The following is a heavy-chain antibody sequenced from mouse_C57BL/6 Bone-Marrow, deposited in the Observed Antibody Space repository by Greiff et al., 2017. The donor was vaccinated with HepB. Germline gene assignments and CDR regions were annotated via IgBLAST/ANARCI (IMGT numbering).Heavy chain of an antibody. CDR3: ARWRRSQPWYFDV. J-gene: IGHJ1*03. CDR2: IYPGSGST. V-gene: IGHV1-55*01. D-gene: IGHD6-1*01. CDR1: GYTFTSYW. Sequence: VQLQQPGAELVKPGASVKMSCKASGYTFTSYWITWVKQRPGQGLEWIGDIYPGSGSTNYNEKFKSKATLTVDASSSTAYMQLSSLTSEDSAVDYCARWRRSQPWYFDVWGTGTTVTVSS.